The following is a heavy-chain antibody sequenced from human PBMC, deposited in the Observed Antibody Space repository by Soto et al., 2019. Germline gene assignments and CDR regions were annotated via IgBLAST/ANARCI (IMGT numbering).Heavy chain of an antibody. J-gene: IGHJ4*02. Sequence: QVQLVESGGGVVQPGRSLRLSCAASGFTFSSYGMHWARQAPGKGLEWVAVISYDGSNKYYADSVKGRFTISRDNSKNPMYMQMNSLRAEDTAVYYCAKPRGNYDFWSGLDYWGQGTLVTVSS. D-gene: IGHD3-3*01. CDR2: ISYDGSNK. V-gene: IGHV3-30*18. CDR3: AKPRGNYDFWSGLDY. CDR1: GFTFSSYG.